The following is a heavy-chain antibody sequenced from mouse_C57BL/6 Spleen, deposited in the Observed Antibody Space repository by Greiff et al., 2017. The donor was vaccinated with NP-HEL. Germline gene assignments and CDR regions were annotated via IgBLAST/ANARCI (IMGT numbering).Heavy chain of an antibody. CDR2: INPSTGGT. J-gene: IGHJ4*01. D-gene: IGHD1-2*01. Sequence: EVQLQQSGPELVKPGASVKISCKASGYSFTGYYMNWVKQSPEKSLEWIGEINPSTGGTTYNQKFKAKATLTVDKSSSTAYMQLKSLTSEDSAVYYCARAAPIRETKSYAMDYWGQGTSVTVSS. CDR3: ARAAPIRETKSYAMDY. V-gene: IGHV1-42*01. CDR1: GYSFTGYY.